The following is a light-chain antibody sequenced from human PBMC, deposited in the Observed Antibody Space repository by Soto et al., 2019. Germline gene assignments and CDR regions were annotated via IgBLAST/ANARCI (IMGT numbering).Light chain of an antibody. CDR2: GAS. Sequence: EIVLTQSPDTLSLSQEERATLSCRASQSVSSSYLAWYQQKPGQAPRLLIYGASSRATGIPDRFSGSGSGTDFTLTISRLEPEDFAVYNCQKYGSSPPMYTLGQGTKLEIK. CDR3: QKYGSSPPMYT. J-gene: IGKJ2*01. V-gene: IGKV3-20*01. CDR1: QSVSSSY.